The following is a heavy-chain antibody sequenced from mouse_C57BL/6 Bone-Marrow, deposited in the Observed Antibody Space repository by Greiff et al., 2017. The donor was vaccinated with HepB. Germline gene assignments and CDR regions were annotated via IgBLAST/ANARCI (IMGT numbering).Heavy chain of an antibody. CDR3: TTYYYGSSPDY. V-gene: IGHV14-4*01. CDR1: GFNIKDDY. J-gene: IGHJ2*01. D-gene: IGHD1-1*01. Sequence: EVQRVESGAELVRPGASVKLSCTASGFNIKDDYMHWVKQRTEQGLEWIGWIDPEDGDTEYASKFQGKATMTTDTSSNTAYLQLSSLTSEDTAVYYCTTYYYGSSPDYWGQGTTLTVSS. CDR2: IDPEDGDT.